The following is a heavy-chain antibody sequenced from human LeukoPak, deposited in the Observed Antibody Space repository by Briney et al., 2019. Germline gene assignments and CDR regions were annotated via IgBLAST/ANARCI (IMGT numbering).Heavy chain of an antibody. D-gene: IGHD6-19*01. CDR1: GGSISSSSYY. J-gene: IGHJ4*02. V-gene: IGHV4-39*01. CDR2: IYYSGST. CDR3: ARVTPPGAVAASFDY. Sequence: SETLSLTCTVSGGSISSSSYYWGWIRRPPGKGLEWIGSIYYSGSTYYNPPLKSRVTMSVDTSKNQFSLKLSSVTAADTAVYYCARVTPPGAVAASFDYWGQGTLVTVSS.